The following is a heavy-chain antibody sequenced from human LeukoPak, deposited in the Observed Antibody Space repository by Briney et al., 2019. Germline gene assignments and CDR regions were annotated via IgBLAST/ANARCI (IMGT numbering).Heavy chain of an antibody. D-gene: IGHD5-18*01. CDR2: ISHGSSRI. J-gene: IGHJ4*02. CDR3: ARDPGYSYAMDS. CDR1: GFTFSSYS. Sequence: GWSLRLSCAASGFTFSSYSMNWVRQAPGKGLEWISYISHGSSRIFYADFVEGRFTVSRDDAKNALYLQMNSLRVEDTAVYYCARDPGYSYAMDSWGQGTLVIVSS. V-gene: IGHV3-48*01.